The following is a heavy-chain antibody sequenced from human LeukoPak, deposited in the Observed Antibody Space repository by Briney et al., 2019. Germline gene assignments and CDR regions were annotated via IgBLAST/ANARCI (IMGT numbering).Heavy chain of an antibody. J-gene: IGHJ6*03. CDR2: IISHGGST. D-gene: IGHD3-3*01. CDR3: ARITMGATSANFYYYFLDS. CDR1: GFTFSGYT. V-gene: IGHV3-64*02. Sequence: GGSLRLSCAASGFTFSGYTLHWVRQAPGKGLEYVSAIISHGGSTHYADSVKGRFTVSRDNSKNTLYLQMDSLRAEDMAVYYCARITMGATSANFYYYFLDSWGKGTTVTVSS.